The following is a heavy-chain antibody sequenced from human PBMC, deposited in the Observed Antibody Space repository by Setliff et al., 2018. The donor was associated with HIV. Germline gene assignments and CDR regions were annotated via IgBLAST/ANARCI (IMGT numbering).Heavy chain of an antibody. Sequence: PSETLSLTCFVSGVSISGHFWGWIRQPPGKGLEWIGYIYTSGTTEYNPSLDSRVTISVDTSRYQFSLNLRSVTAADTAVYYCARETYYYDNPQYYYYYMDVWGKGTTVTVSS. CDR2: IYTSGTT. CDR1: GVSISGHF. V-gene: IGHV4-4*09. D-gene: IGHD3-22*01. J-gene: IGHJ6*03. CDR3: ARETYYYDNPQYYYYYMDV.